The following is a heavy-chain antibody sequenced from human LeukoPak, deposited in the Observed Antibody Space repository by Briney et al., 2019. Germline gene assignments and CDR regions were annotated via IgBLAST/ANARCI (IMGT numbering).Heavy chain of an antibody. V-gene: IGHV1-2*02. Sequence: ASVKVSCKASGYTFTGYYMHWVRQAPGQGLEWMGWINPNSGGTNYAQKFQDRVTMTRDVFINTAYMELSRLRPDDTALYYCARNDNNYFGSGSYPPDYWGQGTLVIVSS. CDR3: ARNDNNYFGSGSYPPDY. CDR2: INPNSGGT. CDR1: GYTFTGYY. J-gene: IGHJ4*02. D-gene: IGHD3-10*01.